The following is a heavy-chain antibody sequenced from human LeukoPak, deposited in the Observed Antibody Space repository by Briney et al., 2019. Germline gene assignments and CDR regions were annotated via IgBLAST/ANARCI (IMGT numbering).Heavy chain of an antibody. V-gene: IGHV4-39*01. CDR3: THHQLPWIHNWFDP. CDR1: GGSISSSSYY. D-gene: IGHD2-2*01. J-gene: IGHJ5*02. CDR2: IYYSGST. Sequence: PSETLSLTCTVSGGSISSSSYYWGWIRQPPGKGLEWIGSIYYSGSTYYNPSLKSRVTISVDTSKNQFSLKLSSVTAADTAVYYCTHHQLPWIHNWFDPWGQGTLVTVSS.